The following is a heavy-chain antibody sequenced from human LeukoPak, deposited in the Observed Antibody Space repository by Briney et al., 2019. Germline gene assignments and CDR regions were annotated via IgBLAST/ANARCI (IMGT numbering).Heavy chain of an antibody. D-gene: IGHD2-15*01. V-gene: IGHV4-38-2*02. J-gene: IGHJ4*02. CDR3: AVVAASDY. CDR2: IYHSGST. Sequence: PSETLSLTCTVSGYSISSGYYWGWIRQPPGKGLEWIGSIYHSGSTYYNPSLKSRVTISVDTSKNQFSLKLSSVTAADTAVYYCAVVAASDYWGQGTLVTVSS. CDR1: GYSISSGYY.